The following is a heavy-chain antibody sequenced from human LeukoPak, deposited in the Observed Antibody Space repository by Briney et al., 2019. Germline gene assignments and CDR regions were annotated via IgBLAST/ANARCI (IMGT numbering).Heavy chain of an antibody. D-gene: IGHD3-3*01. CDR1: GFTFSDYY. CDR2: ISSNGGST. CDR3: AKSLNYDFWSGSTSMDV. Sequence: PGGSLRLSCAASGFTFSDYYMSWIRQAPGKGLEYVSAISSNGGSTYYANSVKGRFTISRDNSKNTLYLQMNSLRAEDTAVYYCAKSLNYDFWSGSTSMDVWGKGTTVTVSS. J-gene: IGHJ6*04. V-gene: IGHV3-64*01.